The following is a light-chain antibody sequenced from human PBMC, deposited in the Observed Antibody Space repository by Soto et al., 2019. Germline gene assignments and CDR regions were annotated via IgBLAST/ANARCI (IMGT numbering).Light chain of an antibody. J-gene: IGKJ4*01. CDR3: QQSGNGPLT. CDR2: DAS. Sequence: DIQMTQSPSSLSASVGDRITITCQASQDINKYLNWYQQKLGKAPKLLIYDASNLQRGVPSRFSGSGSGPHFSLSISSLQPEDIATYYCQQSGNGPLTFGGGTKVEIK. CDR1: QDINKY. V-gene: IGKV1-33*01.